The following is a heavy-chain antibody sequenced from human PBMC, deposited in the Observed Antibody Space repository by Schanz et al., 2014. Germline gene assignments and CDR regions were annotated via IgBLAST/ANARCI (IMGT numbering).Heavy chain of an antibody. J-gene: IGHJ4*02. CDR3: AKDIGGAVAAPVYDS. V-gene: IGHV3-23*04. D-gene: IGHD2-15*01. CDR2: ISGTGTKT. CDR1: GFMFTKYA. Sequence: VQLVESGGGLVKPGRSLRLSCVASGFMFTKYAMNWVRQAPGKGLEWVSGISGTGTKTYYADSVKSRFTISRDNSKNTVFLQMSSLRADDTALYYCAKDIGGAVAAPVYDSWGQGTLVTVSS.